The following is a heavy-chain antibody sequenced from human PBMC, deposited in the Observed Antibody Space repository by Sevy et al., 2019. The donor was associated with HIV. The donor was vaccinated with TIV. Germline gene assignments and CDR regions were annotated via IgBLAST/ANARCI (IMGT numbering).Heavy chain of an antibody. V-gene: IGHV4-59*08. CDR1: GGSITSLY. CDR3: AGENAWGRGSS. Sequence: SETLSLTCTVSGGSITSLYWNWIRQPPGKGLEWIANIYYNGHINYNPSLKSRVTLSLDTSKNQFSLRLSSVTDADTAMYYCAGENAWGRGSSWCQATLVTVSS. D-gene: IGHD1-26*01. J-gene: IGHJ5*02. CDR2: IYYNGHI.